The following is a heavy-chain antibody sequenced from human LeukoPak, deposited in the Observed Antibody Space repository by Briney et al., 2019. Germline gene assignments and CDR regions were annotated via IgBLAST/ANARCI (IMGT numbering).Heavy chain of an antibody. CDR2: ISSSSSYI. Sequence: GGSLRLSCAASGFTFSSYSMNWVRQAPGKGLEWVSSISSSSSYIYYADSVKGRFTISRDNAKNSLYLQMNSLRAEDTAVYYCARTEGGFYYFDYWGQGTLVTVSS. J-gene: IGHJ4*02. D-gene: IGHD3-16*01. CDR3: ARTEGGFYYFDY. CDR1: GFTFSSYS. V-gene: IGHV3-21*01.